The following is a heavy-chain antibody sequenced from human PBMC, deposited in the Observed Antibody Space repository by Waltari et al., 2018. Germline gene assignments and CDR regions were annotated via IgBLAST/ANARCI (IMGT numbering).Heavy chain of an antibody. D-gene: IGHD2-15*01. Sequence: QMQLQESGPGLVKPSEPLSLTCTVSGGSISSIPYYWGWIRQPPGKGLEWIGNIYYSGSTDYKPSLKSRLTISVDTSKNQFSLNLRSVTAADTAVYYCARLPISLGVGSVFDIWGQGTMVTVSS. CDR3: ARLPISLGVGSVFDI. CDR2: IYYSGST. V-gene: IGHV4-39*01. J-gene: IGHJ3*02. CDR1: GGSISSIPYY.